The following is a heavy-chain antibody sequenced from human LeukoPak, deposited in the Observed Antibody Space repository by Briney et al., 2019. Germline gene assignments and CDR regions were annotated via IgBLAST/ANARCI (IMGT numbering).Heavy chain of an antibody. CDR1: GFTFSSYS. CDR2: ISSSSSYI. V-gene: IGHV3-21*01. D-gene: IGHD5-12*01. CDR3: ARDRGGVATTPFDY. J-gene: IGHJ4*02. Sequence: GGSLRLSRAASGFTFSSYSMNWVRQAPGKGLEWVSSISSSSSYIYYADSVKGRFTISRDNAKNSLYLQMNSLRAEDTAVYYCARDRGGVATTPFDYWGQGTLVTVSS.